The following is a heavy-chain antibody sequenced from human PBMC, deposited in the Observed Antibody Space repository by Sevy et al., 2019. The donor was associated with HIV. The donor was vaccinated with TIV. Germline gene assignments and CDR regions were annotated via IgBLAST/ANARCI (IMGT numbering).Heavy chain of an antibody. J-gene: IGHJ4*02. CDR3: ARQNFYSTSGYGVDF. D-gene: IGHD3-22*01. CDR1: GYSINSGYL. V-gene: IGHV4-38-2*01. CDR2: IYRNGST. Sequence: SLTCAVSGYSINSGYLWGWIRQPPGKGLEWAGGIYRNGSTYYNPSLKSRVTISVDTSKNQFSLKLNSVTVEDTAVYFCARQNFYSTSGYGVDFWGQGTLVTVSS.